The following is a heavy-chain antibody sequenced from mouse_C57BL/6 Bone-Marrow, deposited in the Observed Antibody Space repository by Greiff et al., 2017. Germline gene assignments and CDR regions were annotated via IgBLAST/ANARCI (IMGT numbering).Heavy chain of an antibody. CDR3: ARKPYYCSSCQAYYFAY. CDR2: IYPGDGDT. Sequence: VQLQQSGPELVKPGASVKISCKASGYAFSSSWMNWVKQRPGKGLEWIGRIYPGDGDTNYNGKFKGKATLTADKSSSTAYMQLSSLTSEDSAVXFFARKPYYCSSCQAYYFAYWGQGTTLTVSA. J-gene: IGHJ2*01. CDR1: GYAFSSSW. D-gene: IGHD1-1*01. V-gene: IGHV1-82*01.